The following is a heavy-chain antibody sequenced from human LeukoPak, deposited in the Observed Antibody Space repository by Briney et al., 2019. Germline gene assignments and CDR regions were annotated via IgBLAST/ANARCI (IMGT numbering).Heavy chain of an antibody. CDR2: IIPIFGTA. CDR3: ARVNGYCSSISCFLDY. D-gene: IGHD2-2*01. V-gene: IGHV1-69*06. CDR1: GGTFSSHV. J-gene: IGHJ4*02. Sequence: ASVKLSCKTSGGTFSSHVISWVRQAPGQGLEWMGGIIPIFGTANYAQKFQGRVTITADKFTNKVYMELSSLRSDDTAIYFCARVNGYCSSISCFLDYWGQGTLVTVSS.